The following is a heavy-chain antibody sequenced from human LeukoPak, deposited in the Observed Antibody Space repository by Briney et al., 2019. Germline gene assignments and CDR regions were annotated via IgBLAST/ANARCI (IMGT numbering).Heavy chain of an antibody. CDR3: ARDGSLPDY. J-gene: IGHJ4*02. V-gene: IGHV3-33*08. Sequence: GGSLRLSCAASGFSFSTYGMHWVRQAPGKGLEWVAVIWYDGSNKYYADSVKGRFTISRDNSKNTLYLQMNSLRADDTAVYYCARDGSLPDYWGQGTLVTVSS. CDR2: IWYDGSNK. CDR1: GFSFSTYG. D-gene: IGHD2-15*01.